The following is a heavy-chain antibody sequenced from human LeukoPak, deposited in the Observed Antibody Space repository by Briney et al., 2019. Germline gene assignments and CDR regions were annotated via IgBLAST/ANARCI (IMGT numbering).Heavy chain of an antibody. V-gene: IGHV4-59*01. CDR3: ARDPLDI. CDR1: GGSISSYY. Sequence: PSETLSLTCTVSGGSISSYYWSWTRQPPGKGLEWIGYIYYSGSTNYNPSLKSRVTISVDTSKNQFSLKLSSVTAADTAVYYCARDPLDIWGQGTMVTVSS. J-gene: IGHJ3*02. CDR2: IYYSGST.